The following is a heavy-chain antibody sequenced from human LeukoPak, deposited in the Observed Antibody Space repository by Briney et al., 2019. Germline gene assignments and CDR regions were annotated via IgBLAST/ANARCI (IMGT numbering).Heavy chain of an antibody. Sequence: SETLSLTCTVSGGSISSYYWSWIRQPPGKGLEWIGEINHSGSTNYNPSLKSRVTISVDTSKNQFSLKLSSVTAADTAVYYCARGKYNYYGSGSSTYYFDYWGQGTLVTVSS. CDR1: GGSISSYY. V-gene: IGHV4-34*01. CDR3: ARGKYNYYGSGSSTYYFDY. J-gene: IGHJ4*02. D-gene: IGHD3-10*01. CDR2: INHSGST.